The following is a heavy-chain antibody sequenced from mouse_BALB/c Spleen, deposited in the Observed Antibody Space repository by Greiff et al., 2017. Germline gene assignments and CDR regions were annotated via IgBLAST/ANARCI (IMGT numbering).Heavy chain of an antibody. J-gene: IGHJ4*01. CDR1: GYTFTDYA. CDR2: ISTYYGNT. Sequence: VQLQQSGPELVRPGVSVKISCKGSGYTFTDYAMHWVKQSHAKSLEWIGVISTYYGNTNYNQKFKGKATMTVDKSSSTAYMELARLTSEDSAIYYCARLDGYAMDYWGQGTSVTVSS. V-gene: IGHV1-67*01. CDR3: ARLDGYAMDY. D-gene: IGHD2-3*01.